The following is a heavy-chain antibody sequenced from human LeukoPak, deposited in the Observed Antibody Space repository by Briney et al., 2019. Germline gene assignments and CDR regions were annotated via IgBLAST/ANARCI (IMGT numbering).Heavy chain of an antibody. CDR2: ISYDGSNK. CDR3: ARVAVADPYIQH. CDR1: GFTFSNYA. D-gene: IGHD6-13*01. J-gene: IGHJ1*01. Sequence: GGSLRLSCAASGFTFSNYAMHWVRQAPGKGLEWVAVISYDGSNKYYADSVKGRFTISRDNSKNTLYLQMNSLRAEDTAVYYCARVAVADPYIQHWGQGTPVTVFS. V-gene: IGHV3-30*14.